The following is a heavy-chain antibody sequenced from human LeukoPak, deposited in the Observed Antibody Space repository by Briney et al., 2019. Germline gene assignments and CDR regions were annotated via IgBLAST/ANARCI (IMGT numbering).Heavy chain of an antibody. D-gene: IGHD3-16*02. Sequence: SETLSLTCTVSGGSISSSSYYWGWIRQPPGKGLEWIGSIYYSGSTYYNPSLKSRVTISVDTSKNQFSLKLSSVTAADTAVYYCAKAANDYVWGSYRPFDYWGQGTLVTVSS. CDR3: AKAANDYVWGSYRPFDY. J-gene: IGHJ4*02. V-gene: IGHV4-39*07. CDR2: IYYSGST. CDR1: GGSISSSSYY.